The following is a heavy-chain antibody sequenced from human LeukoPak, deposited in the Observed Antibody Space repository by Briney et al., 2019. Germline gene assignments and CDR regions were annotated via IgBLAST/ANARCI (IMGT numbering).Heavy chain of an antibody. Sequence: PGGSLRLSCAASGFTFSNAWMSWVRQAPGKGLEWVGRIKSKTDGGTTDYAAPVKGRFTISRDDSKNTLYLQMNSLKTEDTAVYYCTTGKVVVVGGSTRKGWFDPWGQGTLVTVSS. CDR1: GFTFSNAW. CDR2: IKSKTDGGTT. D-gene: IGHD2-15*01. V-gene: IGHV3-15*01. J-gene: IGHJ5*02. CDR3: TTGKVVVVGGSTRKGWFDP.